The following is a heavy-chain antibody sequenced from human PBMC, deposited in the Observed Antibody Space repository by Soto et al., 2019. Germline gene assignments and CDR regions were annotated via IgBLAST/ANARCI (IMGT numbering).Heavy chain of an antibody. CDR1: GYSFTSYW. CDR2: IDPSDSYT. Sequence: PGESLKISCKGSGYSFTSYWISWVRQMPGKGLEWMGRIDPSDSYTNYSPSFQGHVTISADKSISTAYLQWSSLKASDTAMYYCASSPRGYCSSTSCRELGNYYGMDGWGQGPTVTVSS. D-gene: IGHD2-2*01. CDR3: ASSPRGYCSSTSCRELGNYYGMDG. J-gene: IGHJ6*02. V-gene: IGHV5-10-1*01.